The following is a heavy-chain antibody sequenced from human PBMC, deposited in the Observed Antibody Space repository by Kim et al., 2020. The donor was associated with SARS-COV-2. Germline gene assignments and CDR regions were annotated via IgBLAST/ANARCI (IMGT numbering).Heavy chain of an antibody. CDR3: VRGSCGAFDYYCG. CDR1: GFTSTNCG. J-gene: IGHJ6*01. Sequence: ASVKVSCKTSGFTSTNCGFRWVRQAPGQGLEWMGWINTKDGDTKYSLKFQDRVTITTDTSTSTAYMELRSLNSEDTAVYYCVRGSCGAFDYYCG. CDR2: INTKDGDT. D-gene: IGHD3-10*01. V-gene: IGHV1-18*01.